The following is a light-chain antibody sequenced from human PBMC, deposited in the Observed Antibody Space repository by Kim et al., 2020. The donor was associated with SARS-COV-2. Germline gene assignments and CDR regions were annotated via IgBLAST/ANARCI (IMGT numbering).Light chain of an antibody. CDR3: QKYNSAPWT. Sequence: VSVGDRVTITCRASQGITNSLAWYQQKPGKVPQPLIYAASGLQAGVPSRFSGSGSGTDFTLTISSLQPEDVATYYCQKYNSAPWTFGQGTKVDIK. V-gene: IGKV1-27*01. CDR2: AAS. CDR1: QGITNS. J-gene: IGKJ1*01.